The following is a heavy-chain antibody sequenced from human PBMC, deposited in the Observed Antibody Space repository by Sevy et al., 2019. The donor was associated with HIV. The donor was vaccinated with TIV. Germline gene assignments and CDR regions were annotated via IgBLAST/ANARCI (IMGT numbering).Heavy chain of an antibody. CDR3: ARDRGEILSSAFDY. J-gene: IGHJ4*02. Sequence: GGCLRLSCAASGFTFSDYRFHWVRQAPGKGLEWVAAISYDGRNNKYNADSVKGRFTISRDNSKNTVYLQMNSLRAEDTAIYYCARDRGEILSSAFDYWGQGTLVTVSS. CDR1: GFTFSDYR. CDR2: ISYDGRNNK. D-gene: IGHD3-16*01. V-gene: IGHV3-30*04.